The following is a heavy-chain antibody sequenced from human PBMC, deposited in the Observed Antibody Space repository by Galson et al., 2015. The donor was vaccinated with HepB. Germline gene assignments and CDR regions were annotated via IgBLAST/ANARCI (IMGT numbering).Heavy chain of an antibody. V-gene: IGHV3-11*01. Sequence: SLRLSCAASGFIFSDFHMTWIRQAPGKGLEWVAYIGRSGATIEYVDSVKGRFIISRDNTKDYVYLQMNSLRAEDTAVYYCARDKAVGGTDSWGQGTLVTVSS. J-gene: IGHJ5*02. CDR2: IGRSGATI. CDR3: ARDKAVGGTDS. CDR1: GFIFSDFH. D-gene: IGHD3-16*01.